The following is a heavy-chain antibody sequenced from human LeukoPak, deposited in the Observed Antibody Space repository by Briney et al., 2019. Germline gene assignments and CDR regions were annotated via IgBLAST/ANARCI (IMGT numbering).Heavy chain of an antibody. V-gene: IGHV1-2*02. J-gene: IGHJ4*02. CDR1: GYTFTTYY. Sequence: ASVKVSCKTSGYTFTTYYIHWVRQVPGQGLEWMGWINPNSGGTNYAQKFQGRVTMTRDTSISTAYMELSRLRSDDTAVYYCARDGLSSGWHGYFDYWGQGTLVTVSS. D-gene: IGHD6-19*01. CDR3: ARDGLSSGWHGYFDY. CDR2: INPNSGGT.